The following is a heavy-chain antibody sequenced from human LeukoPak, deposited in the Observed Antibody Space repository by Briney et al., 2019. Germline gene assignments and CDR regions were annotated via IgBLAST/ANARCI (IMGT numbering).Heavy chain of an antibody. CDR1: GYTFTSYG. J-gene: IGHJ3*02. V-gene: IGHV1-18*01. D-gene: IGHD3-10*01. Sequence: ASVKVSCKASGYTFTSYGISWVRQAPGQGLEWMGWISTYNGNTNYAQKLQGRVTMTTDTSTSTAYMELRSLRSDDTAVYYCARDRAGTYYYGSADAFDIWGQGTMVTVSS. CDR3: ARDRAGTYYYGSADAFDI. CDR2: ISTYNGNT.